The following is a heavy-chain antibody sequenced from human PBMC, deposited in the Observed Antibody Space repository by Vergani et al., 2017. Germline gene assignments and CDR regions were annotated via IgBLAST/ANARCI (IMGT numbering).Heavy chain of an antibody. V-gene: IGHV1-8*01. CDR1: GYTLTELS. Sequence: QVQLVQSGAEVKKPGASVKVSCKVSGYTLTELSMHWVRQAPGKGLEWMGWMNPNSGNTGYAQKFQGRVTMTRNTSISTAYMELSSLRSEDTAVYYCARAERVRGVMYYYYYGMDVWGQGTTVTVSS. D-gene: IGHD3-10*01. CDR3: ARAERVRGVMYYYYYGMDV. J-gene: IGHJ6*02. CDR2: MNPNSGNT.